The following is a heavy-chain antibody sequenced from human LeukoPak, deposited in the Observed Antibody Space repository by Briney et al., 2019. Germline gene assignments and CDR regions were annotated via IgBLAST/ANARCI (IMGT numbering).Heavy chain of an antibody. CDR3: ARARGYSSSFDY. CDR2: INHSGST. Sequence: SETLSLTCAVYGGSFSGYYWSWIRQPPGKGLEWIGDINHSGSTNYNPSLKSRVTISVDTSKNQFSLKLSSVTAADTAVYYCARARGYSSSFDYWGQGTLVTVSS. D-gene: IGHD5-18*01. V-gene: IGHV4-34*01. CDR1: GGSFSGYY. J-gene: IGHJ4*02.